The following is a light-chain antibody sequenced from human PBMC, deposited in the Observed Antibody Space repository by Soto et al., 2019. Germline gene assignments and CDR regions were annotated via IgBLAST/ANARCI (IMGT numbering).Light chain of an antibody. CDR2: AAS. V-gene: IGKV1-39*01. CDR3: QQSYGIPT. J-gene: IGKJ1*01. Sequence: DIQMTQSPSTLSASVVDRVTITCRASQSISSWLAWYQQKPGKAPNLLIYAASSLHTGVPSRFSGSASGTDFTLTISSLQPEDFATYYCQQSYGIPTFGQGTKVDI. CDR1: QSISSW.